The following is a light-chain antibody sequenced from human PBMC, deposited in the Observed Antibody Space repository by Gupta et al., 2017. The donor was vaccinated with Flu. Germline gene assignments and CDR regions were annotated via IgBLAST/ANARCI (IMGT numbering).Light chain of an antibody. CDR1: KSVSAQ. V-gene: IGKV3-15*01. Sequence: DRATISCMASKSVSAQLAWYQQKRGQSPRLLIYGASSRDSGIPARFSGSGSGTEFTLTISSLQSDDFALYHCQQYNNWPLTFGGGTKVEIK. J-gene: IGKJ4*01. CDR3: QQYNNWPLT. CDR2: GAS.